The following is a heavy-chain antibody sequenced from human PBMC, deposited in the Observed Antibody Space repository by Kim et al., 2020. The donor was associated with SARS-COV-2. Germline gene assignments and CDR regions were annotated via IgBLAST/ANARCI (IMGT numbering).Heavy chain of an antibody. CDR3: ARDLIVGATSAWFDP. CDR2: INAGNGNT. D-gene: IGHD1-26*01. Sequence: ASVKVSCKASGYTFTSYAMHWVRQAPGQRLEWMGWINAGNGNTKYSQKFQGRVTITRDTSASTAYMELSSLRSEDTAVYYCARDLIVGATSAWFDPWGQGTLVTVSS. J-gene: IGHJ5*02. CDR1: GYTFTSYA. V-gene: IGHV1-3*01.